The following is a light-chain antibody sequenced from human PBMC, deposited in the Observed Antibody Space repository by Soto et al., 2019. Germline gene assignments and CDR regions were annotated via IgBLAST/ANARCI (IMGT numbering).Light chain of an antibody. CDR1: SSDVGDYNY. V-gene: IGLV2-14*01. Sequence: QSALTQPASVSGSPGQSITISCTGTSSDVGDYNYVSWYQQHPGKAPILMIYEVSNRPSGVSIRFSGSKSGNTASLTISRLQAEDEADYYCCSFTRSSTWVFGGGTKVTVL. CDR2: EVS. J-gene: IGLJ3*02. CDR3: CSFTRSSTWV.